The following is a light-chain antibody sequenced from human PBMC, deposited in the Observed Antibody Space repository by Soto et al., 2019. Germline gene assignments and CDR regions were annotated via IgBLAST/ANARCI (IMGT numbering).Light chain of an antibody. Sequence: EIVLTQSPDTLSLSPGGRATLSCRASQSITTRLAWYQQKPGQPPRLLISGASVRASGVPVRITGSGSGTDFTLTISRLEPEDFAVYYCQHYGGSPITFGLGTKVDIK. V-gene: IGKV3-20*01. J-gene: IGKJ1*01. CDR1: QSITTR. CDR3: QHYGGSPIT. CDR2: GAS.